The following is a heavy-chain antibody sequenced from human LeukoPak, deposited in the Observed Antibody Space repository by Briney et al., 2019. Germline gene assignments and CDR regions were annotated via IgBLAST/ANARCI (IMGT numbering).Heavy chain of an antibody. CDR3: VRGYSFGPYGMDV. CDR2: ISDSGGST. CDR1: AFPFSSSA. V-gene: IGHV3-64D*09. D-gene: IGHD2-15*01. J-gene: IGHJ6*02. Sequence: GRSLRLSCSASAFPFSSSAMHWVSQAPGKGLEYVSAISDSGGSTYYADSVKGRFTISRDNSKNTLYLQMSSLRAEDTAVYFCVRGYSFGPYGMDVWGQGTTVTVSS.